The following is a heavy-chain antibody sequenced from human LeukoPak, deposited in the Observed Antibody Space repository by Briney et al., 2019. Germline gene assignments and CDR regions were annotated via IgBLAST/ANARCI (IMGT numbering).Heavy chain of an antibody. CDR2: IYHSGST. CDR3: ARVGLLRYFDWATDNWFDP. CDR1: GYSISSGYY. D-gene: IGHD3-9*01. Sequence: SETLSLTCTVSGYSISSGYYWGWIRQPPGKGLEWIGSIYHSGSTYYNPSLKSRVTISVDTSKNQFSLKLSSVTAADTAVYYCARVGLLRYFDWATDNWFDPWGQGTLVTVSS. V-gene: IGHV4-38-2*02. J-gene: IGHJ5*02.